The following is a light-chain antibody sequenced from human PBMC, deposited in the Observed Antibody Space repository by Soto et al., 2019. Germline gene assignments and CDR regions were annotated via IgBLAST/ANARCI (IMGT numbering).Light chain of an antibody. Sequence: QSALTQPPSVSGSPGQSVTISCTGTSSDVGAYDHVSWYQQPPGKAPKVMIYEVSNRPSGVPDRFSGSKSGNTASLTISGLLPEDEADYYCSAVTTKPTLVFGGGTKLTVL. V-gene: IGLV2-18*02. CDR2: EVS. CDR3: SAVTTKPTLV. J-gene: IGLJ2*01. CDR1: SSDVGAYDH.